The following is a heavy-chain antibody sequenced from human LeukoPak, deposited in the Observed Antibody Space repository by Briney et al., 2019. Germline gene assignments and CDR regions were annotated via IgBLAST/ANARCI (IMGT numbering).Heavy chain of an antibody. Sequence: PGGSLRLSCAASGFTFSSCAMTWVRQAPGKGLEWVSTISGSGGSTYYADSVKGRFTISRDNSKNTLYLQMNSLRAEDTAVYYCAKGAVDFWSSYYKVFAFDIWGQGTMVTVSS. CDR1: GFTFSSCA. J-gene: IGHJ3*02. CDR2: ISGSGGST. V-gene: IGHV3-23*01. D-gene: IGHD3-3*01. CDR3: AKGAVDFWSSYYKVFAFDI.